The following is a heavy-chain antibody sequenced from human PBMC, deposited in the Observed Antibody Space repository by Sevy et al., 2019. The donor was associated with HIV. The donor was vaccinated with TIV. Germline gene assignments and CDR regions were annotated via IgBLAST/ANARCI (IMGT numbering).Heavy chain of an antibody. V-gene: IGHV3-23*01. CDR3: AKEKTYYYDSSGYPPRYYFDY. Sequence: GGSLRLSCAASGFTFSSYAMSWVRQAPGKGLEWVSAISGSGGSTYYADSVKCRFTISRDNSKNTLYLQMNSRRAEDTAVYYCAKEKTYYYDSSGYPPRYYFDYWGQGTLVTVSS. J-gene: IGHJ4*02. D-gene: IGHD3-22*01. CDR1: GFTFSSYA. CDR2: ISGSGGST.